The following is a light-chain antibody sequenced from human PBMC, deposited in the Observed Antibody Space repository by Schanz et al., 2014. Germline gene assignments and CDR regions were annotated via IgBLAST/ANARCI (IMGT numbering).Light chain of an antibody. CDR2: DAS. V-gene: IGKV3-15*01. CDR3: QQRTSWSLFT. CDR1: QSIRGN. J-gene: IGKJ3*01. Sequence: VMTQSPATLPVSPGERATVSCRASQSIRGNLAWYQQKPGQPPRLLIYDASTRSTGIPARFSGSGSGTDFTLTISSLEPEDFALYYCQQRTSWSLFTFGPGTKVDFK.